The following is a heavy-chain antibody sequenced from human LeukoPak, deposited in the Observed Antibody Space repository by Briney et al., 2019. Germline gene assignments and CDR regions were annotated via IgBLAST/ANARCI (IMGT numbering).Heavy chain of an antibody. CDR1: GFTFDDYA. CDR2: ISWNSDSI. Sequence: GRSLRLSCAASGFTFDDYAMHWVRQAPGKGLEWVSGISWNSDSIGYADSVKGRFTISRDNAKNSLYLQMNSLRAEDTALYYCAKDKRSGRYYYYYGMDVWGQGTTVTVSS. J-gene: IGHJ6*02. CDR3: AKDKRSGRYYYYYGMDV. D-gene: IGHD3-3*01. V-gene: IGHV3-9*01.